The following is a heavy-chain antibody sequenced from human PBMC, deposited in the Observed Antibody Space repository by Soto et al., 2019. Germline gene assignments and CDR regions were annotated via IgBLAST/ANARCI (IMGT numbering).Heavy chain of an antibody. D-gene: IGHD6-6*01. CDR2: ISAYNGNT. CDR1: GYTFTSYG. V-gene: IGHV1-18*01. CDR3: ARGRPRYSSSSGPFDP. Sequence: ASVKVSCKASGYTFTSYGISWVRQAPGQGLEWMGWISAYNGNTNYAQKLQGRVTMTTDTSTSTAYMELRSLRSDDTAVYYCARGRPRYSSSSGPFDPWGQGTLVTVSS. J-gene: IGHJ5*02.